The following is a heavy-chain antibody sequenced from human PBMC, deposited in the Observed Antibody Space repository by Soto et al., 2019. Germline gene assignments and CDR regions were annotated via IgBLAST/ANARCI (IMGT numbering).Heavy chain of an antibody. J-gene: IGHJ4*02. CDR2: INNDGSRT. V-gene: IGHV3-74*01. CDR1: GFTFSGYW. D-gene: IGHD6-25*01. CDR3: ARELTSSGC. Sequence: PGGSLRLSCAASGFTFSGYWMHWVRQAPGKGLVWVSRINNDGSRTNYADSVKGRFTISRDNAKNTLYLQMNSLRAEDTAVYYCARELTSSGCWGQGTLVTVSS.